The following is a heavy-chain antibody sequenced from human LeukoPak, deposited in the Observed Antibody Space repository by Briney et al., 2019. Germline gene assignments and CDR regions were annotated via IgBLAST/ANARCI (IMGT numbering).Heavy chain of an antibody. CDR1: GGSISSGSYY. Sequence: PSQTLSLTCTVSGGSISSGSYYWSWIRQPAGKGLEWIGRIYTSGSTNYSPSLKSRVTISVDTSKNQFSLKLSSVTAADTAVYYYARDIPWELSLDYWGQGTLVTVSS. V-gene: IGHV4-61*02. D-gene: IGHD1-26*01. J-gene: IGHJ4*02. CDR2: IYTSGST. CDR3: ARDIPWELSLDY.